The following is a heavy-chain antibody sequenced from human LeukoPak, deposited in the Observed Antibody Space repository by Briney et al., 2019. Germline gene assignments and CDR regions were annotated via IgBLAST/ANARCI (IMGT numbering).Heavy chain of an antibody. CDR1: GGSISSGGYY. D-gene: IGHD3-9*01. CDR3: ARVLDISTGPNPINWFDP. J-gene: IGHJ5*02. Sequence: SQTLSLTCTVSGGSISSGGYYWSWIRQHPGKGLEWIGYIYYSGSTYYNPSLKSRVTISVDTSKNQFSLKLSSVTAADTAVYYCARVLDISTGPNPINWFDPWGQGTLVTVSS. CDR2: IYYSGST. V-gene: IGHV4-31*03.